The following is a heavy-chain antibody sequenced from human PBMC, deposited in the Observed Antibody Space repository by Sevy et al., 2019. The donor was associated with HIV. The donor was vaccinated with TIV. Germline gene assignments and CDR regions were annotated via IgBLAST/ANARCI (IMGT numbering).Heavy chain of an antibody. Sequence: ASVKVSCKASGYTFTSYGISWVRQAPGQGLEWMGWISAYNGNTNYAQKLQGRVTMTTDTSTSTAYMERRSLRSDDTAVYYCARDQAGSGSYYPRDYYYYYMDVWGKGTTVTVSS. V-gene: IGHV1-18*01. D-gene: IGHD3-10*01. CDR2: ISAYNGNT. CDR3: ARDQAGSGSYYPRDYYYYYMDV. J-gene: IGHJ6*03. CDR1: GYTFTSYG.